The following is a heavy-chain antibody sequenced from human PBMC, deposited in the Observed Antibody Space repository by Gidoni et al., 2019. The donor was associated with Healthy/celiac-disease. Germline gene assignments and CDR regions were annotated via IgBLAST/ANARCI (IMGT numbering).Heavy chain of an antibody. CDR2: ISSSSSYI. V-gene: IGHV3-21*01. CDR3: ARGGGAGDYYYYYGMDV. CDR1: GFTFSSYR. J-gene: IGHJ6*02. D-gene: IGHD1-26*01. Sequence: EVQLVESGGGLVKPGGSLRLSCAASGFTFSSYRMNWVRQAPGKGVEWVSSISSSSSYIYYADSVKGRFTISRDNAKNSLYLQMNSLRAEDTAVYYCARGGGAGDYYYYYGMDVWGQGTTVTVSS.